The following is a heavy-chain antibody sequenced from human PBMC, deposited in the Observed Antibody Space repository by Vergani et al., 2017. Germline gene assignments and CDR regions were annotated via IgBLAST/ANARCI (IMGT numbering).Heavy chain of an antibody. CDR1: GFTFSSYW. CDR3: ARGAAWFGNSIYFYYGMDV. CDR2: IKQDGREK. J-gene: IGHJ6*02. Sequence: EVQLLESGGGLVQPGGSLRLACAASGFTFSSYWMNWVRQAPGRGLEWVANIKQDGREKYYVDSVEGRFTISRDNAKNSLYLQMNSLRGEDTAVYFCARGAAWFGNSIYFYYGMDVWGQGTTVTVSS. V-gene: IGHV3-7*01. D-gene: IGHD3-10*01.